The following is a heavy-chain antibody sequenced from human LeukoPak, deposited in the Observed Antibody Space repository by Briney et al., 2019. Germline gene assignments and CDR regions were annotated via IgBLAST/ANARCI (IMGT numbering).Heavy chain of an antibody. V-gene: IGHV3-23*01. CDR1: GFTFSSYA. CDR3: ARDYSYGLDY. J-gene: IGHJ4*02. CDR2: ISGSGGST. Sequence: PGGSLRLSCAASGFTFSSYAMSWVRQAPGKGLEWVSAISGSGGSTYYADSVKGRFTISRDNAKNTVYLQMNSLRAEDMAVYYCARDYSYGLDYWGQGTLVAVSS. D-gene: IGHD3-16*02.